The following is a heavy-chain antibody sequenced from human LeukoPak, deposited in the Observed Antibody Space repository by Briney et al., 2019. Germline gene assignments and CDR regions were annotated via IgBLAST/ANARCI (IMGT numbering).Heavy chain of an antibody. CDR3: ARDGTVVVAATHNWFDP. D-gene: IGHD2-15*01. Sequence: GASVKVSCKASGYTFTGYYMHWVRQAPGQGLEWMGWINPNSGGTNYAQKFQGRVTMTRDTSISTAYMELSRLRSDDTAVYYCARDGTVVVAATHNWFDPWGQGTLVTVSS. J-gene: IGHJ5*02. CDR2: INPNSGGT. CDR1: GYTFTGYY. V-gene: IGHV1-2*02.